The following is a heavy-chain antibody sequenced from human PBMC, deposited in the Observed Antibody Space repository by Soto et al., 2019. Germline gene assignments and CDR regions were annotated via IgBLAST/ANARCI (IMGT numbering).Heavy chain of an antibody. CDR3: ARGRRGFDYFHLAV. V-gene: IGHV4-59*01. CDR2: IYYSGST. J-gene: IGHJ6*03. D-gene: IGHD3-3*01. CDR1: GGSISSYY. Sequence: SETLSLTCAVSGGSISSYYWSGIRQPPGKGLEWIGYIYYSGSTNYNPSLKSRVTISVDTSKNQFSLKLSSVTAADTAVYYCARGRRGFDYFHLAVWGKGTTVTGSS.